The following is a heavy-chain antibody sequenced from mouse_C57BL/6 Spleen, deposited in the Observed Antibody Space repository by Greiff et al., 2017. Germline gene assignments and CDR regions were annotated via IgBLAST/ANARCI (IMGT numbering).Heavy chain of an antibody. J-gene: IGHJ4*01. CDR1: GYTFTSYW. V-gene: IGHV1-64*01. D-gene: IGHD2-3*01. Sequence: QVQLQQPGAELVKPGASVKLSCKASGYTFTSYWMHWVKQRPGQGLEWIGMIHPNSGSTNYNEKFKSKATLTVDKSSSTAYMQLSSLTSEDSAVYYCARSDGFHYAMDYWGQGTSVTVSS. CDR2: IHPNSGST. CDR3: ARSDGFHYAMDY.